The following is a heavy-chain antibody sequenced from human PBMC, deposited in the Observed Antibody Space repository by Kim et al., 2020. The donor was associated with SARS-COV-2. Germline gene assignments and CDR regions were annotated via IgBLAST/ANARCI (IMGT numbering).Heavy chain of an antibody. CDR3: ATEPIAVAGNYWFDP. J-gene: IGHJ5*02. Sequence: QKFQGRVTITADESTSTAYMELSSLRSEDTAVYYCATEPIAVAGNYWFDPWGQGTLVTVSS. V-gene: IGHV1-69*01. D-gene: IGHD6-19*01.